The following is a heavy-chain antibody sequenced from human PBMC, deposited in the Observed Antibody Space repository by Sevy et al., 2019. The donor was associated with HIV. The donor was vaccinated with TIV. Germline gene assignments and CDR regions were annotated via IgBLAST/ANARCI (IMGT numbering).Heavy chain of an antibody. Sequence: SETLSLTCTVSGGSISSSSYYWGWIRQPPGKGLEWIGSIYYSGSTYYYPSLKSRVTISVDTSKNQFSLKLSSVTAADTAVYYCARTPGGSYYYYYYYMDVWGKGTTVTVSS. CDR2: IYYSGST. CDR1: GGSISSSSYY. CDR3: ARTPGGSYYYYYYYMDV. D-gene: IGHD2-15*01. V-gene: IGHV4-39*01. J-gene: IGHJ6*03.